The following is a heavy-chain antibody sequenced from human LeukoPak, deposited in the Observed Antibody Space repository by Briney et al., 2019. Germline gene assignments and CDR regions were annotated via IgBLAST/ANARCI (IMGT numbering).Heavy chain of an antibody. CDR3: ARVNKSTKKTIDY. D-gene: IGHD2/OR15-2a*01. J-gene: IGHJ4*02. Sequence: ASVKVSCKASGYTFTGYYMHWVRQAPGQGLEWMGWINPNSGGTNYAQKFQGRVTMTRDTSISTAYMELSRLRSDDTAVYYCARVNKSTKKTIDYWGQGTLVTVSS. V-gene: IGHV1-2*02. CDR2: INPNSGGT. CDR1: GYTFTGYY.